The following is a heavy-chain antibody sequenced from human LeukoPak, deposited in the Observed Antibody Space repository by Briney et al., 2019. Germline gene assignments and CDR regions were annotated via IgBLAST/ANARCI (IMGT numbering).Heavy chain of an antibody. CDR2: ISWNSGSI. CDR3: AKGYSSTLEVWFDP. CDR1: GFTFYDYA. J-gene: IGHJ5*02. V-gene: IGHV3-9*01. Sequence: PGRSLRLSCAASGFTFYDYAMHCGPQAPGKGLEWGSGISWNSGSIGYADSVKGRFTISRDNAKNSLYLQMSSLRAEVTALYYCAKGYSSTLEVWFDPWGQGTLVTVSS. D-gene: IGHD6-13*01.